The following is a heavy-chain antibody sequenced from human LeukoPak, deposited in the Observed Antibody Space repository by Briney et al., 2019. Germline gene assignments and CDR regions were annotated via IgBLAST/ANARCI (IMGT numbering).Heavy chain of an antibody. J-gene: IGHJ4*02. CDR1: GYTFTGYY. CDR2: INPSGGST. Sequence: ASVKVSCKASGYTFTGYYMHWVRQAPGQGLEWMGIINPSGGSTSYAQKFQGRVTITADKSTSTAYMELSSLRSEDTAVYYCARDWGEDVDTAMVTPGYFDYWGQGTLVTVSS. V-gene: IGHV1-46*01. CDR3: ARDWGEDVDTAMVTPGYFDY. D-gene: IGHD5-18*01.